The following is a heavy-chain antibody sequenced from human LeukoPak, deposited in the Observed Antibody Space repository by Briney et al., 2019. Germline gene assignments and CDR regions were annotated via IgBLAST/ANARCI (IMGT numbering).Heavy chain of an antibody. CDR2: ISSNGINV. CDR1: GFNFQAYS. V-gene: IGHV3-30*04. D-gene: IGHD1-26*01. CDR3: ARDLSGSYYRLYFDY. J-gene: IGHJ4*02. Sequence: PGGSLRLSCAASGFNFQAYSLHWVRQTSGKGLEWLALISSNGINVHYADSVKDRFTISRHNSKENLDLQMSILTNDHTVLYYCARDLSGSYYRLYFDYWGQGALVTVSS.